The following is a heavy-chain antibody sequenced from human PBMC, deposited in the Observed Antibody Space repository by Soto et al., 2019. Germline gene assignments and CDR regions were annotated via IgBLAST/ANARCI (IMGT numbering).Heavy chain of an antibody. Sequence: QVQLVQSGAEVKKPGASVRVSCKASGYTFSRYGISWVRQAPGQGLEWMGWISGFNGNTKESEKLQGRVTLTTDTASNTGHMELRGLRSHYTAAYYRARASAYSTPWSFDTWGQGTLVTVSS. CDR2: ISGFNGNT. D-gene: IGHD6-13*01. J-gene: IGHJ4*02. CDR1: GYTFSRYG. CDR3: ARASAYSTPWSFDT. V-gene: IGHV1-18*01.